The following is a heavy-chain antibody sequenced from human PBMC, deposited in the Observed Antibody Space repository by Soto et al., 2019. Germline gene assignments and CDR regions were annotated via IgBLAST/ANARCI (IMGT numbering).Heavy chain of an antibody. CDR2: ISSSGSYI. J-gene: IGHJ4*02. Sequence: GGSLRLSCAASGFTFSSYSMNWVRQAPGKGLEWVSSISSSGSYIYYADSVKGRFTISRDNAKNSLYLQMNSLRAEDTAVYYCASGSRSWYYFDYWGQGTLVTVSS. CDR3: ASGSRSWYYFDY. D-gene: IGHD3-10*01. CDR1: GFTFSSYS. V-gene: IGHV3-21*01.